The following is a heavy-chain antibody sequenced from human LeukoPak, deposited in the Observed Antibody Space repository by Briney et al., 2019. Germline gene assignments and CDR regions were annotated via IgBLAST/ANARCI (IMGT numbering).Heavy chain of an antibody. D-gene: IGHD2-21*02. CDR2: INTDGSST. CDR3: ARGSPLMNYGGDCYFDY. J-gene: IGHJ4*02. V-gene: IGHV3-74*01. Sequence: GGSLRLSCAASGFTFSNYWMHWVRQASGKGLVWVSRINTDGSSTAYADSVKGRFTMSRDNAKNTQYLQMNSLRAEDTAVYYCARGSPLMNYGGDCYFDYWGQGMLVTVSS. CDR1: GFTFSNYW.